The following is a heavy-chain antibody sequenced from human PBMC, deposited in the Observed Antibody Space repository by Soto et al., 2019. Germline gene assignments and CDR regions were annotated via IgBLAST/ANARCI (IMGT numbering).Heavy chain of an antibody. V-gene: IGHV1-2*04. J-gene: IGHJ4*02. Sequence: ASVKVSCKASGYTFTGYYMHWVRQAPGQGLEWMGWINPNSGGTNYAQKFQGWVTMTRDTSFSTAYMELSRLRSDDTAVYYCARTTAVEMATTYYFDYWGQGTLVTVSS. CDR3: ARTTAVEMATTYYFDY. D-gene: IGHD5-12*01. CDR2: INPNSGGT. CDR1: GYTFTGYY.